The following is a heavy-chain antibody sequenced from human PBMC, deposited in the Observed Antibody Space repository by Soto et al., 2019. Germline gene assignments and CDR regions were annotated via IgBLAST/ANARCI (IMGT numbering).Heavy chain of an antibody. CDR1: GGTFSSYA. Sequence: SVKVSCKASGGTFSSYAISWVRQAPGQGLEWMGGIIPIFGTANYAQKIQGRVTITADESTSTAYIEMSSLRYEDTDVYYSGRVGLGYFISTSCYLPGIYYYYGMDVWGQGTTVTVSS. V-gene: IGHV1-69*13. D-gene: IGHD2-2*01. CDR3: GRVGLGYFISTSCYLPGIYYYYGMDV. J-gene: IGHJ6*02. CDR2: IIPIFGTA.